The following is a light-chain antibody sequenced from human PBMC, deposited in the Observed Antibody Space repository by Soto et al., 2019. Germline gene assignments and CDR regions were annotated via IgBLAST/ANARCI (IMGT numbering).Light chain of an antibody. CDR2: GAS. Sequence: EIVITQSPAPLXXXXXXXXXXXXRASQSVSSNLAWYQQKPGQAPRLLVYGASTRATGIPARFSGSGSGTQFTLTISSLQSEDFAVYYCQQHNNWPLTFGGGTKVDIK. CDR3: QQHNNWPLT. V-gene: IGKV3-15*01. CDR1: QSVSSN. J-gene: IGKJ4*01.